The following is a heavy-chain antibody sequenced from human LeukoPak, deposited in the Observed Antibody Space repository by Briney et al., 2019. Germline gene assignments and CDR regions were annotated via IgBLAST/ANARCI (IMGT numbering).Heavy chain of an antibody. D-gene: IGHD6-25*01. J-gene: IGHJ4*02. Sequence: PSETLSLTCTVSGGSISSSSYYWGWIRQPPGKGLEWIGSIYYSGSTYYNPSLKSRVTISVDTSKNQFSLKMRSVTAADTAVYYCARARGTEAIDYWGQGTLVTVSS. CDR3: ARARGTEAIDY. CDR2: IYYSGST. V-gene: IGHV4-39*07. CDR1: GGSISSSSYY.